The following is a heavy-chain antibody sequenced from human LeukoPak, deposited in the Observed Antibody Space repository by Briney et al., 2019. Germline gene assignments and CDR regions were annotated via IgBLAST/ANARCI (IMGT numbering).Heavy chain of an antibody. V-gene: IGHV3-7*03. CDR3: ARGGGLDV. CDR2: INHNGNVN. CDR1: GFTFRTYW. D-gene: IGHD3-16*01. J-gene: IGHJ6*02. Sequence: PGGSLRLSCAVSGFTFRTYWMTWVRQAPGKGLEWVASINHNGNVNYYVDSVKGRFTISRDNAKNSLYLQMSNLRAEDTAVYFCARGGGLDVWGQGATVTVSS.